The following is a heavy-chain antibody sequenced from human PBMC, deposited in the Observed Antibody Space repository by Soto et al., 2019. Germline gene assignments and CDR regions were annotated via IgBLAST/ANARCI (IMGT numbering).Heavy chain of an antibody. CDR2: ITSSGSYT. Sequence: QVQLVESGGGLVKPGGSLRLSCAASGLTFSDYYMSWIRQAPGKGLEWVSYITSSGSYTKYAGSVQGRFTISRDNAKNSLYLQMNSLRAEDTGVYYCARELDGIDVWGQGTTVTVSS. J-gene: IGHJ6*02. CDR1: GLTFSDYY. V-gene: IGHV3-11*05. CDR3: ARELDGIDV.